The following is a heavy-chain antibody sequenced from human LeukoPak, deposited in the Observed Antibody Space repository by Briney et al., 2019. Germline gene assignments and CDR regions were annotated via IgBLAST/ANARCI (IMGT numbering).Heavy chain of an antibody. CDR3: ARHIVGAILV. CDR1: GFTVSSNY. CDR2: IYSGGST. V-gene: IGHV3-53*01. Sequence: AGGSLRLSCAASGFTVSSNYMSWVRQAPGKGLEWVSVIYSGGSTYYADSVKGRFTISRDNSKNTLYLQMNSLRAEDTAVYYCARHIVGAILVWGQGTLVTVSS. J-gene: IGHJ4*02. D-gene: IGHD1-26*01.